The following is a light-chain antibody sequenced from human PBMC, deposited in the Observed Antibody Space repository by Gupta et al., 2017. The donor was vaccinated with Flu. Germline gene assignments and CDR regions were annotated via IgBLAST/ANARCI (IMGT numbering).Light chain of an antibody. CDR1: SPRSYY. CDR3: NSRDSSGNHLWV. V-gene: IGLV3-19*01. CDR2: GEN. Sequence: SSELTQDPAVSVALGQTVRITCHGDSPRSYYASCYQQTPAQATVLVIYGENKRPSWIADRFSGSRSGNTASLTITGAEAEDEADYYCNSRDSSGNHLWVFGGGTKLTVL. J-gene: IGLJ3*02.